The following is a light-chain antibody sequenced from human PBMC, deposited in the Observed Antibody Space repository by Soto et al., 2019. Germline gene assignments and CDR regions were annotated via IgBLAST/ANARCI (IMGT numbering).Light chain of an antibody. Sequence: AIQMTQSPSSLSASVGDRVTITCRASQDIRNDLSWFQQKPGKAPRLLIYVASNSQSGVPSRFSGSGSGTDFTLTISSLQPEDFAVYYCQQYNTWWTFGQGTKVDIK. CDR2: VAS. J-gene: IGKJ1*01. CDR3: QQYNTWWT. V-gene: IGKV1-6*01. CDR1: QDIRND.